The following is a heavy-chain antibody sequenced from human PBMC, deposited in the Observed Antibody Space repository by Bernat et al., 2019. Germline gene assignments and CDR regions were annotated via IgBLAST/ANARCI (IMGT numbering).Heavy chain of an antibody. Sequence: QVQLVESGGGVVQPGRSLRLSCAASRFTFSSYAMHWVRQAPGKGLEWVAPISNDGSNRYYADSMKGRVTISRDNSLNTLFLQMNSLRAEDTAVYVCAKDEGYICGCAFDIWGQGTTVTVSS. CDR2: ISNDGSNR. V-gene: IGHV3-30*18. J-gene: IGHJ3*02. D-gene: IGHD5-18*01. CDR1: RFTFSSYA. CDR3: AKDEGYICGCAFDI.